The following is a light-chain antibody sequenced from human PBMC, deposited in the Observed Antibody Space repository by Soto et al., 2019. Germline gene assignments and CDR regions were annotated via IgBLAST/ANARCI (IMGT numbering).Light chain of an antibody. CDR2: EAS. CDR3: QQYNHWQPCT. J-gene: IGKJ1*01. CDR1: QSVGSN. V-gene: IGKV3D-15*01. Sequence: EVVMTQSPATLPVSLGGRVTLSCRASQSVGSNLAWYQQKPGQPPRLLIYEASNRDTGVPTRFSGSGSGTEFTLTITSLQSEDFAVYYCQQYNHWQPCTVGQGTNV.